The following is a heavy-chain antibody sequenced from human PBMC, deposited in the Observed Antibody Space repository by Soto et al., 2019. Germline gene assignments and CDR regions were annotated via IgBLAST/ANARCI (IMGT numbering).Heavy chain of an antibody. CDR2: IWYDGSNK. D-gene: IGHD6-19*01. Sequence: QVQLVESGGGVVQPGRSLRLSCAASGFTFSSYGMHWVRQAPGKGLEWVAVIWYDGSNKYYADSVKGRFTISRDNSKNTLYLQMNSLRAEDTAVYYCARDWSVAGPRGGFDPWGQGTLVTVSS. CDR1: GFTFSSYG. J-gene: IGHJ5*02. CDR3: ARDWSVAGPRGGFDP. V-gene: IGHV3-33*01.